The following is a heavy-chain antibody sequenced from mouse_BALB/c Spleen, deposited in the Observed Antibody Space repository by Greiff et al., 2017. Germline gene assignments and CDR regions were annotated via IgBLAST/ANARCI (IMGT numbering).Heavy chain of an antibody. CDR1: EYEFPSHD. V-gene: IGHV5-2*03. CDR3: ARQAYAMDY. J-gene: IGHJ4*01. CDR2: INSDGSYT. Sequence: EVMLVESGGGLVQPGESLKLSCESNEYEFPSHDMSWVRKTPEKRLELVAAINSDGSYTYYPDSVKGRFTISRDNAKNTLYLQMSSLKSEDTAMYYCARQAYAMDYWGQGTSVTVSS.